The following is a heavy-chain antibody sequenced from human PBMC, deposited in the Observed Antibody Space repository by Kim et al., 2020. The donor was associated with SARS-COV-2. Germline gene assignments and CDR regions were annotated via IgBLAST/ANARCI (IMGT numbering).Heavy chain of an antibody. CDR1: GGSFSGYY. CDR3: ARLVGERGDYDEYYYYGMDV. V-gene: IGHV4-34*01. Sequence: SETLSLTCAVYGGSFSGYYWSWIRQPPGKGLEWIGEINHSGSTNYNPSLKSRVTISVDTSKNQFSLKLSSVTAADTAVYYCARLVGERGDYDEYYYYGMDVWGQGTTVTVSS. J-gene: IGHJ6*02. CDR2: INHSGST. D-gene: IGHD4-17*01.